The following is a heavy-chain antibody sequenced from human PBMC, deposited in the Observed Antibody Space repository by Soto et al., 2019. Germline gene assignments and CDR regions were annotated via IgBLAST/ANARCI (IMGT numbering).Heavy chain of an antibody. J-gene: IGHJ4*02. CDR3: AKDKPGTTSFDY. CDR2: ISERGDTT. V-gene: IGHV3-23*01. Sequence: HPGGSLRLSCAASGFSISSNAMYWVRQAPGKGLEWVSGISERGDTTHYADSVKGRFTISRDTSKNTLYLQLSTLKADDTAVYYCAKDKPGTTSFDYWGQGSLVTVSS. D-gene: IGHD1-1*01. CDR1: GFSISSNA.